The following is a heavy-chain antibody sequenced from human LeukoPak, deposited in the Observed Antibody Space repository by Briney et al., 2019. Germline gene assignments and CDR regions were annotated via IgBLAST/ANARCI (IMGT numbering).Heavy chain of an antibody. J-gene: IGHJ4*02. CDR2: SDPEDGER. CDR1: GQTLSDLS. D-gene: IGHD5-18*01. CDR3: VTGFTTMAVDYFDY. V-gene: IGHV1-24*01. Sequence: ASVRVSCKVSGQTLSDLSIHWVRQPPGKGLEGLGGSDPEDGERIYAQTFQGRVTMTEDTSIDTAYMELSSLRSEDTAVYYCVTGFTTMAVDYFDYWGQGTLVTVSP.